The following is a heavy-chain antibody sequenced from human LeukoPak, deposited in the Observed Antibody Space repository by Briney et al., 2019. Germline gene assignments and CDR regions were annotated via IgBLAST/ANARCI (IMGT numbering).Heavy chain of an antibody. V-gene: IGHV4-39*07. CDR2: IYYSGST. Sequence: SETLSLTCTVSGDSINSSNYYWGWIRQPPGKGLEWIGSIYYSGSTYYNPSLKSRVTISVDTSKNQFSLKLSSVTAADTAVYYGAREVPIMRFGELNWSDPGAREPWSPSPQ. CDR3: AREVPIMRFGELNWSDP. D-gene: IGHD3-10*01. J-gene: IGHJ5*02. CDR1: GDSINSSNYY.